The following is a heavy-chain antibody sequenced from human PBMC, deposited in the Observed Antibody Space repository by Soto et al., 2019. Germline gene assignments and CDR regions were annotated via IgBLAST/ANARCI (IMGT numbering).Heavy chain of an antibody. D-gene: IGHD6-19*01. CDR1: GFSISSSD. V-gene: IGHV3-30*18. J-gene: IGHJ4*02. CDR2: SSFDVTKQ. CDR3: AKQLRGSGWYPLDS. Sequence: GGSLRLSCTASGFSISSSDMQWVRQAPGKGLEWLAVSSFDVTKQFYGDSVKGRFTVSRDNSNNTLYLEMNSLRTEDTAVYYCAKQLRGSGWYPLDSWGQGTPVTVSS.